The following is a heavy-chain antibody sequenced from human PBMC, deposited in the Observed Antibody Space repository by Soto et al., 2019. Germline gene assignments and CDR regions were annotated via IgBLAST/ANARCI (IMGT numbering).Heavy chain of an antibody. J-gene: IGHJ4*02. CDR2: IYHSGST. CDR1: GGSISSGDYY. Sequence: SETLSLTCTVSGGSISSGDYYWSWIRQPPGKGLEWIGCIYHSGSTYYNPSLKSRVTISVDRSKNQFSLKLSSVTAADTAVYYCARGQVVAAQHWGQGTLVTVSS. D-gene: IGHD2-15*01. V-gene: IGHV4-30-2*01. CDR3: ARGQVVAAQH.